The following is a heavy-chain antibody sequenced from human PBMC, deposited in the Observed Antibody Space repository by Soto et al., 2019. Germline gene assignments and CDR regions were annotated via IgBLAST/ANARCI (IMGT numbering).Heavy chain of an antibody. Sequence: GGSLRHSCAAFEFTFSSYSMNWVRQAPGKGLAWVSSISSSSSYISYADSVKGRFTISRDNAKNSLYLQMNSRRAEDTAVYYCARDTPLRNPIAAAGPFFVYWGQGTLVNVSS. CDR3: ARDTPLRNPIAAAGPFFVY. D-gene: IGHD6-13*01. CDR1: EFTFSSYS. CDR2: ISSSSSYI. V-gene: IGHV3-21*01. J-gene: IGHJ4*02.